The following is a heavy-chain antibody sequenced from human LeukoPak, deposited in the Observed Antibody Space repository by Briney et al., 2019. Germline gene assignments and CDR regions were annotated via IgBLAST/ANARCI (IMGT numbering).Heavy chain of an antibody. CDR2: ISYDGSNK. Sequence: GGSLRLSCAASGFTFSSYAMHWVRQAPGKGLEWVAVISYDGSNKYYADSVKGRFTISRDNSKNTLYLQMNSLRAEDTAVYYCAREWVSGYYTLDPWGQGTLVTVSS. V-gene: IGHV3-30-3*01. CDR3: AREWVSGYYTLDP. CDR1: GFTFSSYA. J-gene: IGHJ5*02. D-gene: IGHD3-3*01.